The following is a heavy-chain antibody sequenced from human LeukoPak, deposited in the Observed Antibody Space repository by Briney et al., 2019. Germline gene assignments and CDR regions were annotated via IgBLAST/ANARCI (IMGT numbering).Heavy chain of an antibody. CDR1: GSTLSSYA. J-gene: IGHJ4*02. V-gene: IGHV3-23*01. Sequence: GGSLRLSCAASGSTLSSYAMSWVRQAPGKGLEWVSGISSSGFDTPYADSVRGRCTVSRDNSGNTLYLQMNSPRVEDTAIYYCARKDSGHNPIDFWGQGTLVTVSS. CDR3: ARKDSGHNPIDF. D-gene: IGHD1-14*01. CDR2: ISSSGFDT.